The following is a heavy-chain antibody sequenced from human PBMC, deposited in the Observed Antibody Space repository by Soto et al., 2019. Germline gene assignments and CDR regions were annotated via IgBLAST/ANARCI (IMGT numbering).Heavy chain of an antibody. J-gene: IGHJ4*02. V-gene: IGHV4-59*08. CDR3: ARLGGYYQALDS. D-gene: IGHD3-22*01. CDR1: NGSISPYY. CDR2: IYYAGSF. Sequence: PETLSLTCTVSNGSISPYYWSWIRQSPGKGLEWIGYIYYAGSFTYNPSLKSRVTISLNTSKNEVSLRLTSVTAADTAVSYCARLGGYYQALDSWGQGTLVTVSS.